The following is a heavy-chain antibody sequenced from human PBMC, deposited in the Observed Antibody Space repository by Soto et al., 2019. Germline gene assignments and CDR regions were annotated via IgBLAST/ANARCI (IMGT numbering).Heavy chain of an antibody. CDR1: GGTFSSYA. CDR3: ARVSPDGEYGDYADLPYYYYGMDV. J-gene: IGHJ6*02. CDR2: TIPIFGTA. D-gene: IGHD4-17*01. V-gene: IGHV1-69*12. Sequence: QVQLVQSGAEVKKPGSSVKVSCKASGGTFSSYAISWVRQAPGQGLEWMGRTIPIFGTANYAQKFQGRVTITADESTSTAYMELSSLRSEDTAVYYCARVSPDGEYGDYADLPYYYYGMDVWGQGTTVTVSS.